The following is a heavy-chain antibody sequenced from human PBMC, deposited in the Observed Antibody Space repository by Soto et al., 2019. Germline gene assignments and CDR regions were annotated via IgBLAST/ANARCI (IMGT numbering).Heavy chain of an antibody. Sequence: GGSLRLSCTASGFTFGDYAMSWVRQAPGKGLEWVGFIRSKAYGGTTEYAASVKGRFTISRDDSKSIAYLQMNSLKTEDTAVYYCISSASYALWSGYYLFDYWGQGTLVTVSS. CDR1: GFTFGDYA. V-gene: IGHV3-49*04. CDR3: ISSASYALWSGYYLFDY. D-gene: IGHD3-3*01. CDR2: IRSKAYGGTT. J-gene: IGHJ4*02.